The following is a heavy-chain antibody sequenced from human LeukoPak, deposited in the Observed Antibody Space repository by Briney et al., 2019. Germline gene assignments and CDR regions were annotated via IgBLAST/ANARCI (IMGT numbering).Heavy chain of an antibody. CDR2: ISDNGGST. J-gene: IGHJ4*02. V-gene: IGHV3-23*01. CDR3: APSAYDY. Sequence: GGSLRLSCAASGFTFISYAMTWVRQAPGKGLEWVSTISDNGGSTHHADAVNGRFTNSRDNTKYTLHLQMNSLRAEDTDADYCAPSAYDYWGQGTLVTVSS. CDR1: GFTFISYA.